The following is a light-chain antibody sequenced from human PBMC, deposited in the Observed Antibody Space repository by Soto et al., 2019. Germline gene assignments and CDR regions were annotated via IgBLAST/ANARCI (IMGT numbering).Light chain of an antibody. CDR3: LQDYNYPYT. CDR1: QGINNE. CDR2: VAS. Sequence: AIKMTKSPSSLSASVGDRVTITCRASQGINNEVAWYQQKPGKAPKLLIHVASTLQSGVPSRFSGSGSGTDFTRTISSLQPEDLATYYGLQDYNYPYTFGQGTKLEI. V-gene: IGKV1-6*01. J-gene: IGKJ2*01.